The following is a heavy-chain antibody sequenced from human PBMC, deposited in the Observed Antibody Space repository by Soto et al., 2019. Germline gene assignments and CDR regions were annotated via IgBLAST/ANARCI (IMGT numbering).Heavy chain of an antibody. CDR3: AGGLYSGSYTVYYYYGLDA. CDR2: IIPIFGTT. J-gene: IGHJ6*02. D-gene: IGHD1-26*01. CDR1: GYTFTSYG. V-gene: IGHV1-69*13. Sequence: SVKVSGKASGYTFTSYGISWVRQAPGQGLEWMGGIIPIFGTTNYAQKFQGRVTITADASTSTAYMELSSLRSEDTAVYYCAGGLYSGSYTVYYYYGLDAWGQGTTVTVSS.